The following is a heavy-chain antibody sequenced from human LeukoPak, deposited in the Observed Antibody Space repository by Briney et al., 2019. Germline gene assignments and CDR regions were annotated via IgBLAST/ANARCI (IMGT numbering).Heavy chain of an antibody. Sequence: SETLSLTCTVSGGSISSYYWSWIRQPPGKGLEWIGYIYYSGSTNYNPSLKSRVTISVDTSKNQFSLKLSSVTAADTAVYYCARSLTSSGWYGSYYFDYWGQGTLVTVSS. CDR3: ARSLTSSGWYGSYYFDY. J-gene: IGHJ4*02. CDR2: IYYSGST. D-gene: IGHD6-19*01. V-gene: IGHV4-59*08. CDR1: GGSISSYY.